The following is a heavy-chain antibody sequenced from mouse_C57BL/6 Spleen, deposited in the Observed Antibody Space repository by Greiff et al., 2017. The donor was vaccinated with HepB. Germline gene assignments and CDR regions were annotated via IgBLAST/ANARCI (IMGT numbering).Heavy chain of an antibody. J-gene: IGHJ4*01. V-gene: IGHV1-64*01. CDR1: GYTFTSYW. D-gene: IGHD1-1*01. CDR2: IHPNSGST. Sequence: QVQLQQPGAELVKPGASVKLSCKASGYTFTSYWMHWVKQRPGQGLEWIGMIHPNSGSTNYNEKFKSKATLTVDKSSSPAYMQLSSLTSEDSAVYYCARSGEPSITTVVAPYYAMDYWGQGTSVTVSS. CDR3: ARSGEPSITTVVAPYYAMDY.